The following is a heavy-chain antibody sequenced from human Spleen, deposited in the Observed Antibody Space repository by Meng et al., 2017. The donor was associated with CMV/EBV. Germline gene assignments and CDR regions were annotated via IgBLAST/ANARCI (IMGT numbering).Heavy chain of an antibody. CDR1: RFTFNNYW. J-gene: IGHJ4*02. CDR3: AREINVPLPAAMLLPKY. V-gene: IGHV3-7*01. Sequence: GGSLRLSCAASRFTFNNYWMNWVRQAPGKGLEWVANIKQDGSENYYVDSVKGRLTISSDDAKNSLFLQMNSLRAEDTALYSCAREINVPLPAAMLLPKYWGQGTLVTVSS. D-gene: IGHD2-2*01. CDR2: IKQDGSEN.